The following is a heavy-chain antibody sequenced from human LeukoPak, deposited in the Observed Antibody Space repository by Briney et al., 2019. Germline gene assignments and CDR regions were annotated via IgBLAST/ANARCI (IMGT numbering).Heavy chain of an antibody. V-gene: IGHV4-34*01. CDR2: INHSGST. Sequence: PSETLSLICAVYGGSFSDYYWSWIRQPPGKGLEWIGEINHSGSTNYNPSLKSRVTISVDTSKNQFSLKLSSVTAADTAVYYCARGCGYNYGAWGQGTLVTVSS. D-gene: IGHD5-18*01. CDR1: GGSFSDYY. CDR3: ARGCGYNYGA. J-gene: IGHJ4*02.